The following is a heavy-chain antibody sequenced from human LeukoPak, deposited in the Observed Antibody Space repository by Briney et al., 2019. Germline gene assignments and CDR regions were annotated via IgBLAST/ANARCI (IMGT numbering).Heavy chain of an antibody. J-gene: IGHJ4*02. CDR2: ISGSGGST. D-gene: IGHD3-10*01. V-gene: IGHV3-23*01. CDR3: AKDAYYYGSGSYL. CDR1: GFTYSSYA. Sequence: GGSLRLSCAASGFTYSSYAMSWVRQAPGKGLGWVSAISGSGGSTYYADSVKGRFTISRDNSKTTLYLQMNSLRAEDTAVYYCAKDAYYYGSGSYLWGQGTLVTVSS.